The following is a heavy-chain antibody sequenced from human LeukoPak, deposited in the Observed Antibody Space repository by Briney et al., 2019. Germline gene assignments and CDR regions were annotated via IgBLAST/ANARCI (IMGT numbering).Heavy chain of an antibody. J-gene: IGHJ3*02. CDR2: ISSSSSYI. CDR1: GFTFSSYS. Sequence: GGSLRLSCAASGFTFSSYSMNWVRQTPGKGLEWVSSISSSSSYIYYADSVKGRFTISRDNAKNSLYLQMNSLRAEDTAVYYCARVVAWAFDIWGQGTMVTVSS. CDR3: ARVVAWAFDI. V-gene: IGHV3-21*01. D-gene: IGHD2-21*01.